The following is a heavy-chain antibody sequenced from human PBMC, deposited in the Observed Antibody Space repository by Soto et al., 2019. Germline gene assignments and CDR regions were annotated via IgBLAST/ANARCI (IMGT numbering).Heavy chain of an antibody. CDR3: AKRRSSSGYYSHFDY. J-gene: IGHJ4*02. CDR1: GFTFSSYA. CDR2: ISGSGGST. Sequence: GGSLRLSCAASGFTFSSYAMSWVRQAPGKGLEWVSAISGSGGSTYYADSVKGRFTISRDNSKNALYLQMNSLRAEDTAVYYCAKRRSSSGYYSHFDYWGQGTLVTVSS. V-gene: IGHV3-23*01. D-gene: IGHD3-22*01.